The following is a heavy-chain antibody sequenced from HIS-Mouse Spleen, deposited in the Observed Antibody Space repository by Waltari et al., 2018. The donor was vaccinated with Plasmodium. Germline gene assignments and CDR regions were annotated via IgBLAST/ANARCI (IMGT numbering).Heavy chain of an antibody. CDR1: GFTFSSYD. J-gene: IGHJ3*02. CDR2: IGNAGDT. D-gene: IGHD1-1*01. Sequence: EVQLVESGGGLVQPGGSLRLSCAASGFTFSSYDMHWVRQATGKGLGWVSAIGNAGDTYYPGSVKGRFTISRENAKNSLYLQMNSLRAGDTAVYYCARGRWNHAFDIWGQGTMVTVSS. V-gene: IGHV3-13*01. CDR3: ARGRWNHAFDI.